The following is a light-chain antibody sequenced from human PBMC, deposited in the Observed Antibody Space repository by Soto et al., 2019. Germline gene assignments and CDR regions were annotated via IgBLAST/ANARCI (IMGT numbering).Light chain of an antibody. J-gene: IGLJ2*01. CDR2: VNT. CDR1: SSKIGAGYD. CDR3: QTYDSSLSGVV. Sequence: QSVLTQPPSVSGARGQRVTISCTGSSSKIGAGYDVHWYQQFPGTAPKLLIYVNTNRPSGVPDRFSGSKSGTSASLAITGLQAEDEADYYCQTYDSSLSGVVFGEGTNFTVL. V-gene: IGLV1-40*01.